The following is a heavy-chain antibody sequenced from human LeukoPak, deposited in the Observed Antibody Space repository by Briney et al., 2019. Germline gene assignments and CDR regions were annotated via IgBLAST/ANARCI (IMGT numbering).Heavy chain of an antibody. CDR3: ARGPIGGLRNGFDI. V-gene: IGHV1-2*02. CDR2: INTHNGAT. Sequence: ASVKVSCKASGYTFTSYDINWVRQAPGQGLEWMGWINTHNGATNYAQHFQGRVTMTTDTAVTTAYMDLDGLISDDAAVYFCARGPIGGLRNGFDIWGQGTLVTVSS. J-gene: IGHJ4*02. D-gene: IGHD1-26*01. CDR1: GYTFTSYD.